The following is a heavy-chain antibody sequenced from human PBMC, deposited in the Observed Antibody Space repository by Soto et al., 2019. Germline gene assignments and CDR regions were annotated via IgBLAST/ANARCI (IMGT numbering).Heavy chain of an antibody. D-gene: IGHD3-22*01. J-gene: IGHJ4*02. CDR3: ATYSIGGGGRGY. Sequence: QVQLQESGPGLVKPSETLSLTCTVSGGSVTSHHLSWIRQPPGKGLEWMGYINYSGSTTYNPSLWSRVTMSVATSNSQFSLKLTSVTAADTAVYYCATYSIGGGGRGYWGQGTLVTVSS. CDR1: GGSVTSHH. V-gene: IGHV4-59*08. CDR2: INYSGST.